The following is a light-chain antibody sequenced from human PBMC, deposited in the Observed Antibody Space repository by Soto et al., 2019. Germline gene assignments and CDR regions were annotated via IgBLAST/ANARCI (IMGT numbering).Light chain of an antibody. J-gene: IGKJ4*01. CDR3: KQYHKWPLN. Sequence: EIVMTQSPATLSVSPVERATLSFRASQSVSSNLAWYQQKPGPAPRLLIYGASTRATGIPARLSGSGSGKELILTISSLQSEDFAVYYCKQYHKWPLNFGGGTKVDIK. CDR1: QSVSSN. V-gene: IGKV3-15*01. CDR2: GAS.